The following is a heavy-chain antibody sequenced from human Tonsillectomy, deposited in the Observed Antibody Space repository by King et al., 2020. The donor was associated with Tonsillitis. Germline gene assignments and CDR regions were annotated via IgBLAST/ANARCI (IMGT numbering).Heavy chain of an antibody. D-gene: IGHD6-19*01. CDR1: GFTFSSYG. J-gene: IGHJ4*02. Sequence: VQLVESGGGVVQPGRSLTLSCAASGFTFSSYGMHWVRQAPGKGLEWVAVISYDGSNKFYADSVKGRFTISRDNSKNTLYLQMNTLRAEDTAVYYCAIGGAGVNSSGWDLDYWGQGTLVLVSS. V-gene: IGHV3-30*03. CDR3: AIGGAGVNSSGWDLDY. CDR2: ISYDGSNK.